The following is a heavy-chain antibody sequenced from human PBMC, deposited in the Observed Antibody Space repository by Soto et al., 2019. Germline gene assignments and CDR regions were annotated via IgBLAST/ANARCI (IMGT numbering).Heavy chain of an antibody. CDR2: IYYSGNT. J-gene: IGHJ3*02. V-gene: IGHV4-31*02. Sequence: QVRLQEWGPGLVKPSQTLSLKCSVSGGSITTGGRYWIWIRQLPGKGLEWIGDIYYSGNTYDNESLKSRVTISVEAAKNQFSLKLSSVTAADTAVYYCAQALVFTGGDGFDIWGQGRLVTVSS. CDR1: GGSITTGGRY. CDR3: AQALVFTGGDGFDI. D-gene: IGHD1-1*01.